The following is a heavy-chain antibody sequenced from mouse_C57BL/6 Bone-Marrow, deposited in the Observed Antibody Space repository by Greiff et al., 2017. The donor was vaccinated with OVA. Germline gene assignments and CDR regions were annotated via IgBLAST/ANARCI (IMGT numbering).Heavy chain of an antibody. D-gene: IGHD2-1*01. CDR3: AREIYRIFDY. Sequence: EVKLVESEGGLVQPGSSMKLSCTASGFTFSDYYMAWVRQVPEKGLEWVANINYDGSSTYYLDSLKSRFIISRDNAKNILYLQMSSLKSEDTATYYCAREIYRIFDYWGQGTTLTVSS. CDR1: GFTFSDYY. CDR2: INYDGSST. J-gene: IGHJ2*01. V-gene: IGHV5-16*01.